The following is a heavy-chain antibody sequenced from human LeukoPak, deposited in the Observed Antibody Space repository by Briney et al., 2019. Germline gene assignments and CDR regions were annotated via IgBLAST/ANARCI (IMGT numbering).Heavy chain of an antibody. D-gene: IGHD6-19*01. CDR3: ARGQARLAWFDP. V-gene: IGHV4-38-2*02. CDR2: IYYSGST. J-gene: IGHJ5*02. Sequence: SETLSLTCTVSGYSISSGYYWGWIGQPPGKGLEWIGSIYYSGSTYYNPSLKSRVTISVDTSKNQFSLKLRSVTAADTAVYYCARGQARLAWFDPWGQGTLVTVSS. CDR1: GYSISSGYY.